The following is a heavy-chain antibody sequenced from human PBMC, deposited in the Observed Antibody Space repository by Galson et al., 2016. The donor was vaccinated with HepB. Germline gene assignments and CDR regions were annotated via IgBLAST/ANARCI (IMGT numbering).Heavy chain of an antibody. CDR3: AREPGHCTGNSCYSGGMDV. CDR2: AYYRSKWYN. Sequence: CAISGDSVSSDTAAWNWIRQSPSRGLEWLGRAYYRSKWYNGYAVSVKSRITINPDTSTNQFSLQLSSVTPEDTAVYYCAREPGHCTGNSCYSGGMDVWGQGTTVTVSS. V-gene: IGHV6-1*01. D-gene: IGHD2-15*01. CDR1: GDSVSSDTAA. J-gene: IGHJ6*02.